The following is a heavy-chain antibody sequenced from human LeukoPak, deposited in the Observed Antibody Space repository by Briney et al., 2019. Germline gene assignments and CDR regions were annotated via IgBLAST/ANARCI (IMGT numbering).Heavy chain of an antibody. CDR2: IKSDGST. D-gene: IGHD3-22*01. CDR3: ARAPSEIGGYYPEYFRH. J-gene: IGHJ1*01. V-gene: IGHV3-74*01. Sequence: GGSLRLSCAASGSTFSSDWMHWVRQAPGKGLVWVSRIKSDGSTRYADSVKGRFTISRDNAKNTVSLQMNSLRAEDTGVYYCARAPSEIGGYYPEYFRHWGQGTLVTVSP. CDR1: GSTFSSDW.